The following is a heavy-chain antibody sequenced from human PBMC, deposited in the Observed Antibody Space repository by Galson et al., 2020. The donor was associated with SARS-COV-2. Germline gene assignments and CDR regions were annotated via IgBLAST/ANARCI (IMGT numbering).Heavy chain of an antibody. V-gene: IGHV4-39*07. D-gene: IGHD5-12*01. CDR2: IYYDWSA. CDR1: GDSITTSIYY. J-gene: IGHJ6*02. CDR3: ARVRDGYKYYYGLDV. Sequence: SETLSLTCSVSGDSITTSIYYWAWIRQPPGKGLEWLGNIYYDWSAYYNPSLKGRVTMSVDTSKNHFSLKLSSVTAADTAVYYCARVRDGYKYYYGLDVWGHGTMVIFSS.